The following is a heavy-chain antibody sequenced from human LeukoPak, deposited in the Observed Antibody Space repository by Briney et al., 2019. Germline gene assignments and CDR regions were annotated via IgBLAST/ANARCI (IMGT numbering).Heavy chain of an antibody. Sequence: KPSETLSLTCTVSGGSISSGDYYWSWIRQPPGKGLEWIGEINHSGSTNYNPSLKSRVTISVDTSKNQFSLKLSSVTAADTAVYYCARGRIAAAGFDYWGQGTLVTVSS. J-gene: IGHJ4*02. CDR3: ARGRIAAAGFDY. CDR2: INHSGST. CDR1: GGSISSGDYY. D-gene: IGHD6-13*01. V-gene: IGHV4-39*07.